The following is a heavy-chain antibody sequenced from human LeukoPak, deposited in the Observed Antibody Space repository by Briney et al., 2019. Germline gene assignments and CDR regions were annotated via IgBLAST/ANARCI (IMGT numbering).Heavy chain of an antibody. J-gene: IGHJ4*02. CDR2: IEQDGSER. CDR1: GFTFSNYW. V-gene: IGHV3-7*02. D-gene: IGHD3-22*01. CDR3: ATDYYDRSGGYTVDH. Sequence: GGSLRLSCAASGFTFSNYWMTWVRQAPGKGLEWVANIEQDGSERYYVDSVKGRFTISRDNAKNSLYLQMNSLRAEDTAVYYCATDYYDRSGGYTVDHWGQGTQVTVSS.